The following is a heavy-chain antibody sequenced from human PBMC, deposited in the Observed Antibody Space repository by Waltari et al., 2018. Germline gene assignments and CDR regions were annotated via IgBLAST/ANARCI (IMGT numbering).Heavy chain of an antibody. CDR2: INHSGST. J-gene: IGHJ1*01. Sequence: QVQLQQWGAGLLKPSETLSLTCAVYGGSFSGYYWSWNRQPPGKGLEWIGEINHSGSTNYNPSLKSRVTISVDTSKNQFSLKLSSVTAADTAVYYCARGPGWYYDIYQHWGQGTLVTVSS. V-gene: IGHV4-34*01. CDR3: ARGPGWYYDIYQH. CDR1: GGSFSGYY. D-gene: IGHD3-22*01.